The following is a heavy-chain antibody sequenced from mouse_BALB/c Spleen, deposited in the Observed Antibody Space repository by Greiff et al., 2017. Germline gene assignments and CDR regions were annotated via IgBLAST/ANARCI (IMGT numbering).Heavy chain of an antibody. D-gene: IGHD1-1*01. V-gene: IGHV2-9*02. CDR3: ARDGAYYGSSLYYFDY. CDR1: GFSLTSYG. CDR2: IWAGGST. Sequence: VKLQESGPGLVAPSQSLSITCTVSGFSLTSYGVHWVRQPPGKGLEWLGVIWAGGSTNYNSALMSRLSISKDNSKSQVFLKMNSLQTDDTAMYYCARDGAYYGSSLYYFDYWGQGTTLTVSS. J-gene: IGHJ2*01.